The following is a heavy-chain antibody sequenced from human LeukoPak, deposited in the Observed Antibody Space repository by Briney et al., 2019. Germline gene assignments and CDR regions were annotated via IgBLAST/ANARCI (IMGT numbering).Heavy chain of an antibody. CDR2: ISYDGSNK. D-gene: IGHD2-15*01. CDR1: GFTFSSYA. J-gene: IGHJ5*02. CDR3: ARGVCGGGSCYSDL. V-gene: IGHV3-30*04. Sequence: GGSQRLSCAASGFTFSSYAMHWVRQAPGKGLEWVAVISYDGSNKYYADSVKGRFTISRDNSKNTLYLQMNSLRAEDTAVYYCARGVCGGGSCYSDLWGQGTLVTVSS.